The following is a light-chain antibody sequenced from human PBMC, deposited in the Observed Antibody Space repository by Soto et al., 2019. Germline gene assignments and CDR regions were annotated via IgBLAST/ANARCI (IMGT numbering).Light chain of an antibody. Sequence: QSVLTQPRSVSGSPGQSVTISCTGTSSHVGIYNYVSWYQQNPGKAPKFMIYDVTKRPSGVPDRFSGSKSGNTASLTISGLQAEDEADYYCCSYAGSSTVGVFGGGTKVTVL. V-gene: IGLV2-11*01. J-gene: IGLJ2*01. CDR2: DVT. CDR1: SSHVGIYNY. CDR3: CSYAGSSTVGV.